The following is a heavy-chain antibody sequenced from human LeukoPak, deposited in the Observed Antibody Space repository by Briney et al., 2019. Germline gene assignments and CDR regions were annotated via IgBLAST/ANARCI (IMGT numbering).Heavy chain of an antibody. D-gene: IGHD3-3*01. CDR1: GYTFIGYY. J-gene: IGHJ4*02. Sequence: ASVKVSCKASGYTFIGYYMHWVRQAPGQGLEWMGWINCNSGGTNYAQKFQGRVTMTRDTSTTTVYMELSSLRSDDTAVYYCAREPFWSGYYSNLHFDYWGQGTLVTVSS. CDR2: INCNSGGT. V-gene: IGHV1-2*02. CDR3: AREPFWSGYYSNLHFDY.